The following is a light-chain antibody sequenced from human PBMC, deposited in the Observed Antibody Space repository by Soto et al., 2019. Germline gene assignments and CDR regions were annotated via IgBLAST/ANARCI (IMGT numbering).Light chain of an antibody. V-gene: IGLV2-14*01. CDR2: EVS. CDR3: SSYTSSSIYV. J-gene: IGLJ1*01. Sequence: QSVLTQPASVSGSPGQSITISCTGTSSDVGGYNYVSWYQQHPGKAPKLMIYEVSNRPSGVSNRFSGSKSGNTASLTISGLQAEDEADYYCSSYTSSSIYVFGTGTKFTVL. CDR1: SSDVGGYNY.